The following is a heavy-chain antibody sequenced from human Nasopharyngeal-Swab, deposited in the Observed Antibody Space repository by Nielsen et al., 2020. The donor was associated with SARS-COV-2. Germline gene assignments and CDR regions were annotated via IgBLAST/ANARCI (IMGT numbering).Heavy chain of an antibody. D-gene: IGHD5-18*01. V-gene: IGHV4-34*01. J-gene: IGHJ4*02. CDR1: GGSFSGYY. Sequence: SETLSLTCAVYGGSFSGYYWSWIRQPPGKGLEWIGEINHSGSTNYNPSLKSRVTISVDTSKNQFSLKLSSVTAADTAVYYCARLQGYSYFDYWGQGTLVTVSS. CDR2: INHSGST. CDR3: ARLQGYSYFDY.